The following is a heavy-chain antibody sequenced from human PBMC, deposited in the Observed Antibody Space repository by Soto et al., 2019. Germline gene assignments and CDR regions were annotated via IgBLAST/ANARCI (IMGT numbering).Heavy chain of an antibody. Sequence: PSETLSLTCSVSGGSVSRGAYCWSWMRQPPGKGLEWIGYISHSGRTYYNPSLKSRITISVDTSKNQFSLKLSSATAADTAVYYCVRDSAEWGHFGYWGQGTLVTVSS. CDR1: GGSVSRGAYC. D-gene: IGHD1-26*01. J-gene: IGHJ4*02. CDR2: ISHSGRT. V-gene: IGHV4-30-4*01. CDR3: VRDSAEWGHFGY.